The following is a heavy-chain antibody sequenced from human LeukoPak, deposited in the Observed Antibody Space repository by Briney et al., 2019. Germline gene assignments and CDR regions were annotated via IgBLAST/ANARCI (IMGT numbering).Heavy chain of an antibody. Sequence: PGGSLRLSCAASGFTFDNYAMTWVRQAPGKGLEWVSGISGSGAYTYYADSVKGRFTISRDNSKNTLFLQMNGLRAEDTAVYYCAKDPYGTRYFDYWGQGTLVTVSS. CDR2: ISGSGAYT. J-gene: IGHJ4*02. CDR3: AKDPYGTRYFDY. D-gene: IGHD2-2*01. CDR1: GFTFDNYA. V-gene: IGHV3-23*01.